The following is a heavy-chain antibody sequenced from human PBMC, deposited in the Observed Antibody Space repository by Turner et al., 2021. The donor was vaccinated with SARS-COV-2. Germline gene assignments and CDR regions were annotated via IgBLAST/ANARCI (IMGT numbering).Heavy chain of an antibody. CDR3: ARDSGITGVDI. J-gene: IGHJ4*02. CDR2: FNPNTGGT. V-gene: IGHV1-2*02. Sequence: QVQLVQSGAEVKKPGASVKVSCKASGYTFTDYHMHWVRQAPGQGLEWVGWFNPNTGGTNYAQRFQGRVTITADASVNTAYMEMSSLTSDDTAVYYCARDSGITGVDIWSEGTLVTVSP. CDR1: GYTFTDYH. D-gene: IGHD1-20*01.